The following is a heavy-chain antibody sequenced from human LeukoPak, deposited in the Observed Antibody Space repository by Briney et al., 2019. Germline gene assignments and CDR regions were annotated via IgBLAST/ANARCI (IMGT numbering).Heavy chain of an antibody. V-gene: IGHV3-48*03. Sequence: GGSLRLSCTASGFTFSSYEMNWVRQAPGKGLEWVSYISSSGSTIYYADSVKGRFTISRDNAKNSLYLQMNSLRAEDTAVYYCARVREYYFDYWGPGNPGHRLL. D-gene: IGHD3-10*01. CDR3: ARVREYYFDY. CDR2: ISSSGSTI. CDR1: GFTFSSYE. J-gene: IGHJ4*02.